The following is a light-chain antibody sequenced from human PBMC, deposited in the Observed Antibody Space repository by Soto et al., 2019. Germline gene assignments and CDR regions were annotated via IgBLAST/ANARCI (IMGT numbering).Light chain of an antibody. J-gene: IGLJ3*02. CDR3: ETWDSNTRV. CDR1: SGHSSYI. CDR2: LEGSGSY. V-gene: IGLV4-60*02. Sequence: QLVLTQSSSASASLGSSVKLTCTLSSGHSSYIIAWHQQQPGKAPRYLMKLEGSGSYNKGSGVPDRFSGSSSGADRYLTISNLQFVDEADYYCETWDSNTRVFGGGTQLTVL.